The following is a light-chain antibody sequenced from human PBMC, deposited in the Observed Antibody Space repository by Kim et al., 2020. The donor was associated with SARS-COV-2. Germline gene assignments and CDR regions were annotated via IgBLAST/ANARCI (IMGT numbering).Light chain of an antibody. V-gene: IGKV1-12*01. CDR3: QQANSFPYT. CDR1: QDVSNW. Sequence: DIQLTQSPPSVSASVGDRVTITCRASQDVSNWLAWYQERPGKAPKLVIYGASILRPGVPSRFSGSGSGTDFSLTISSLQPEDFAVYYCQQANSFPYTFGQGTKVDIK. J-gene: IGKJ2*01. CDR2: GAS.